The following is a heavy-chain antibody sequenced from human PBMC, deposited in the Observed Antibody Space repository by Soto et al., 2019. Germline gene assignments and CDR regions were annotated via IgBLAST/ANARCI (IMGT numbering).Heavy chain of an antibody. CDR3: AISRAAAPPRVGMDV. CDR1: GGTFSRNA. CDR2: IIPFFHAP. V-gene: IGHV1-69*13. Sequence: GASVKVSCKASGGTFSRNAISWVRQAPGQGLEWMGGIIPFFHAPNYAQKFQGRVTITADESTSIVFMEMSSLRFEDTAVYYCAISRAAAPPRVGMDVWGQWTTVTVAS. D-gene: IGHD6-13*01. J-gene: IGHJ6*02.